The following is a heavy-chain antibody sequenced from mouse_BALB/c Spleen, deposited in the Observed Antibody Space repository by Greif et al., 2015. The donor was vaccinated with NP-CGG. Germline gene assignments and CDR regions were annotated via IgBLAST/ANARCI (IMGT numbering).Heavy chain of an antibody. CDR1: GYTFTSYW. CDR2: IYPSDSYT. CDR3: TRGGNSLYYYAMDY. D-gene: IGHD2-1*01. Sequence: VKLQESGAELVRPGASVKLSCKASGYTFTSYWINWVKQRPGQGLEWIGNIYPSDSYTNYNQKFKDKATLTVDKSSSTAYMQLSSPTSEDSAVYYCTRGGNSLYYYAMDYWSQGTSVSVSS. V-gene: IGHV1-69*02. J-gene: IGHJ4*01.